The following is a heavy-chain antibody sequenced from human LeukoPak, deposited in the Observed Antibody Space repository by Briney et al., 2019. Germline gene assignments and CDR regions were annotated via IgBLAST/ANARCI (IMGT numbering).Heavy chain of an antibody. CDR2: IRYDGSNK. V-gene: IGHV3-30*02. CDR1: GFTFSSYG. CDR3: AKDLEMATKSDNWFDP. Sequence: GGSLRLSCAASGFTFSSYGMHWVRQGPGKGLEWVAFIRYDGSNKYYAESVKGRFTISRDNSKNTLYLQMNSLRAEDTAVYYCAKDLEMATKSDNWFDPWGQGTLVTVCS. D-gene: IGHD5-24*01. J-gene: IGHJ5*02.